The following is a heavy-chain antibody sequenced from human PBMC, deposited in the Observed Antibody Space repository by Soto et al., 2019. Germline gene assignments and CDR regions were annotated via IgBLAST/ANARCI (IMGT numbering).Heavy chain of an antibody. D-gene: IGHD6-13*01. CDR1: GFSLSTSGVG. V-gene: IGHV2-5*01. Sequence: QITLKESGPTLVKPTQTLTLTCTFSGFSLSTSGVGVGWIRQPPGKALEWLALIYWNDDKRYSPSLKSRLTITKNPSKNQVVLTMTNMDPVDTATYYCARLPIIAAAGRFDYWGQGTQVTVSS. CDR2: IYWNDDK. J-gene: IGHJ4*02. CDR3: ARLPIIAAAGRFDY.